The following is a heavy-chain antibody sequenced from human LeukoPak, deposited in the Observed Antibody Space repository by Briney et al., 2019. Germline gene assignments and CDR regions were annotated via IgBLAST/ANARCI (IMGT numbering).Heavy chain of an antibody. V-gene: IGHV3-23*01. Sequence: GGSLRLSCAPSGFTFSSYAMSWVRQAPGKGREWVSGISGSGGSTYYADSVKGRFTISRDNSKNTLYLQMNSLRAADTAVYYCAGEYGAFDIWGQGTMVTVSS. J-gene: IGHJ3*02. CDR1: GFTFSSYA. CDR3: AGEYGAFDI. CDR2: ISGSGGST. D-gene: IGHD3-10*01.